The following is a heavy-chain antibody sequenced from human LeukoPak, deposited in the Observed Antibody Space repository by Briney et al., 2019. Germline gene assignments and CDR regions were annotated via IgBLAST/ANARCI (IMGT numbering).Heavy chain of an antibody. Sequence: GASVKVSCKASGYTFTGYYIHRVRQAPGQGLEWMGWINPNSGGTNYAQKFQGRVTMTRDTSISTAYMELSRLRSDDTAVYYCARPPTFVRGVIITPFDYWGQGTLVTLSS. CDR1: GYTFTGYY. D-gene: IGHD3-10*01. J-gene: IGHJ4*02. CDR3: ARPPTFVRGVIITPFDY. V-gene: IGHV1-2*02. CDR2: INPNSGGT.